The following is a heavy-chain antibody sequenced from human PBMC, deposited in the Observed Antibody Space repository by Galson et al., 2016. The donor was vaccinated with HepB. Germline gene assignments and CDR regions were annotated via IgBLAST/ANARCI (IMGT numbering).Heavy chain of an antibody. CDR3: ARTYWKTPRLDY. D-gene: IGHD1-1*01. CDR2: VYNSGST. Sequence: LSLTCSVSGDSVSSGTYFWGWLRQPPGKGLEWIGYVYNSGSTKYNPSLKSRVTMSVDTSKNQFSLTLTSVTASDTAVYYCARTYWKTPRLDYWGQGTLVTVSS. V-gene: IGHV4-61*01. CDR1: GDSVSSGTYF. J-gene: IGHJ4*02.